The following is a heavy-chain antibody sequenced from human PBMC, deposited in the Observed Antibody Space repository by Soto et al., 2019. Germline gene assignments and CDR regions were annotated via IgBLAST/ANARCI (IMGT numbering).Heavy chain of an antibody. Sequence: QITLKESGPTLVKPTQTLTLTCTFSGFSLTTDGVGVDWIRQPPGKALEWLGLIYWNDEKRYRPSLQSRLTITKDTSRNQVLLTMTNIDRVDTATYYCASRTTVTSGLNWGQGTLVNVSS. CDR3: ASRTTVTSGLN. J-gene: IGHJ4*02. CDR2: IYWNDEK. CDR1: GFSLTTDGVG. V-gene: IGHV2-5*01. D-gene: IGHD4-17*01.